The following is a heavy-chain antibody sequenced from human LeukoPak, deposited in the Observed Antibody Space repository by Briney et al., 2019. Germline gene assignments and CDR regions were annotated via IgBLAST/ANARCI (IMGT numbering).Heavy chain of an antibody. V-gene: IGHV3-7*01. D-gene: IGHD6-19*01. Sequence: GGSLRLSCAASGYTFSSYWMSWVRQAPGKGLEWVANIKQDGSEKYYVDSVKGRFTISRDNAKNSLYLQMNSLRAEDTAVYYCASLYSSGWTRDYWGQGTLVTVSS. J-gene: IGHJ4*02. CDR2: IKQDGSEK. CDR1: GYTFSSYW. CDR3: ASLYSSGWTRDY.